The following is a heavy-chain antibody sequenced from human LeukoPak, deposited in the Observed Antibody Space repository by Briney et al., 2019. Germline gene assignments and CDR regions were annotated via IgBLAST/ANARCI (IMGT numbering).Heavy chain of an antibody. J-gene: IGHJ4*02. CDR1: GFSFRDYT. V-gene: IGHV3-23*01. Sequence: GGSLRLSCAASGFSFRDYTMSWVRQAPGKGLEWISAISASGDKTYLADSVKGRFTISRANSKGTLYLQMNSLRAKDTALYYCARDFYDSTGYYYDYWGQGTLVTVSS. CDR2: ISASGDKT. D-gene: IGHD3-22*01. CDR3: ARDFYDSTGYYYDY.